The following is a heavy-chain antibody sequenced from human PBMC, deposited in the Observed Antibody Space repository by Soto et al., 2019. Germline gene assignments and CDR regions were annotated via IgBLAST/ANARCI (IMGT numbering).Heavy chain of an antibody. CDR3: ASSVWDSGFLEWLRYYYYYGMDV. V-gene: IGHV1-69*06. J-gene: IGHJ6*02. CDR2: IIPIFGTA. CDR1: GGTFSSYA. Sequence: SVKVSCKASGGTFSSYAISWVRQAPGQGLEWMGGIIPIFGTANYAQKFQGRVTITADKSTSTAYMELSSLRSEDTAVYYCASSVWDSGFLEWLRYYYYYGMDVWGQGTTVTVSS. D-gene: IGHD3-3*01.